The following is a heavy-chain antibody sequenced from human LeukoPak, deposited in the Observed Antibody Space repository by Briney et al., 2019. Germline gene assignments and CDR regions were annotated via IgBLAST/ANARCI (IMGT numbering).Heavy chain of an antibody. D-gene: IGHD2/OR15-2a*01. V-gene: IGHV3-7*05. J-gene: IGHJ6*02. CDR1: GFTFSSYW. Sequence: TGGSLRLSCAASGFTFSSYWMSWVRQAPGKGLEWVANIKQDGSEKYYVDSVKGRFTISRDNAKNSLYLQMNSLRAEDTAVYYCARDFYGPYYYYGMGVWGQGTTVTVSS. CDR2: IKQDGSEK. CDR3: ARDFYGPYYYYGMGV.